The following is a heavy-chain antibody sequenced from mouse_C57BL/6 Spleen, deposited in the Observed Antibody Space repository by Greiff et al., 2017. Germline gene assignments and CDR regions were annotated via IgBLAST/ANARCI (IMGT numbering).Heavy chain of an antibody. CDR2: INPYNGDT. CDR1: GYSFTGYF. Sequence: EVQLQQSGPELVKPGDSVKISCTASGYSFTGYFMNWVMQSHGKSLEWIGRINPYNGDTFYNQKFKGKATLTADKSSSTAHMELRSLTSEDAAVYYCARDYGSSYDYWGQGTTLTVSS. V-gene: IGHV1-20*01. J-gene: IGHJ2*01. D-gene: IGHD1-1*01. CDR3: ARDYGSSYDY.